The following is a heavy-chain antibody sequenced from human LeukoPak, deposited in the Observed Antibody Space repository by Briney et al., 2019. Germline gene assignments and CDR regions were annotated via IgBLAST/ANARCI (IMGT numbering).Heavy chain of an antibody. CDR3: ARESDSSGYSLDY. CDR1: GGSISSYY. J-gene: IGHJ4*02. D-gene: IGHD3-22*01. Sequence: KPSETLSLTCTVSGGSISSYYWSWIRQPPGKGLEWIGYIYYSGSTNYNPSLKSRVTISVDTSKNQFSLKLSSVTAADTAVYYCARESDSSGYSLDYWGQGTLVTVSS. V-gene: IGHV4-59*01. CDR2: IYYSGST.